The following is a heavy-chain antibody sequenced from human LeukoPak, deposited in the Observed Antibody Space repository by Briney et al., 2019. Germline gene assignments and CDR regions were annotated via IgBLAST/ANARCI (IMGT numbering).Heavy chain of an antibody. CDR3: AKSKSSSSGSNYMDV. D-gene: IGHD6-6*01. V-gene: IGHV3-43D*03. CDR2: ISWDGGST. J-gene: IGHJ6*03. CDR1: GFTFDDYA. Sequence: GGSLRLSCAAFGFTFDDYAMHWVRQAPGKGLEWVSVISWDGGSTYYADSVKGRFTISRDNSKNSLYLQMNSLGAEDTALYYCAKSKSSSSGSNYMDVWGKGTTVTVSS.